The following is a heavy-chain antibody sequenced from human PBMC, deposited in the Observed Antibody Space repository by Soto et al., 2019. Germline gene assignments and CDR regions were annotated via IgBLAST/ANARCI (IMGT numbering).Heavy chain of an antibody. CDR1: GFTFSSYS. CDR2: ISSSSSTI. Sequence: GGSLRLSCAASGFTFSSYSMNWVRQAPGKGLEWVSYISSSSSTIYYADSVKGRFTISRDNAKNSLYLQMNSLRDEDTAVYYCARDTTIFGVPIPDSLDVWGQGTTVTVS. CDR3: ARDTTIFGVPIPDSLDV. D-gene: IGHD3-3*01. J-gene: IGHJ6*02. V-gene: IGHV3-48*02.